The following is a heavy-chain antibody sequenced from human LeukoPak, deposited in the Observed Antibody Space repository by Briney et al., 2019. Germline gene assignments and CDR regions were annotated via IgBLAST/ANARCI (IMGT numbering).Heavy chain of an antibody. Sequence: GESLKISCKGSGYSFTKYWIGWVRQMPGKGLEWMGIIYPGDSDTKYSPSFQGQVTISADKSISTAYLQWSSLKASDTAMYYCARQPYYYDSSGYYAFDIWGQGTMVTVSS. CDR2: IYPGDSDT. J-gene: IGHJ3*02. CDR3: ARQPYYYDSSGYYAFDI. V-gene: IGHV5-51*01. D-gene: IGHD3-22*01. CDR1: GYSFTKYW.